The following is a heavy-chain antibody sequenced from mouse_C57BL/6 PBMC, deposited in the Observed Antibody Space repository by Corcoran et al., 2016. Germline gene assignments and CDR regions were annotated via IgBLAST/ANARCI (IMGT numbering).Heavy chain of an antibody. V-gene: IGHV1-80*01. CDR3: ARGGSNYYGSSPFDY. CDR1: GYAFSSYW. Sequence: QVQLQQSGAELVKPGASVKISCKASGYAFSSYWMNWVKQRPGKGLEWIGQIYPGDGDTNYNGKFKGKATLTADKSSSTAYMQLSSLTSEDSAVYFCARGGSNYYGSSPFDYWGQGTTLTVSS. CDR2: IYPGDGDT. D-gene: IGHD1-1*01. J-gene: IGHJ2*01.